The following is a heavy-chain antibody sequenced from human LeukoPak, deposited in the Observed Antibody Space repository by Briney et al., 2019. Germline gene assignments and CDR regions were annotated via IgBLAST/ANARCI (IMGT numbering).Heavy chain of an antibody. CDR2: ISAYNGNT. CDR1: GYTFTSYG. J-gene: IGHJ4*02. Sequence: ASVKISCKASGYTFTSYGISWVRQAPGQGLEWMGWISAYNGNTNYAQKLQGRVTMTTDTSTSTAYMELRSLRSDDTAVYYCARDYDILTGSPPDYWGQGTLVTVSS. CDR3: ARDYDILTGSPPDY. D-gene: IGHD3-9*01. V-gene: IGHV1-18*01.